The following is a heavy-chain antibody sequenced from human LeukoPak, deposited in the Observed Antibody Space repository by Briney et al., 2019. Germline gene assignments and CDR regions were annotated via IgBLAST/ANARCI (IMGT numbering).Heavy chain of an antibody. CDR3: ASGAVAGL. CDR1: GFTFSSYW. Sequence: GGSLRLSCAPSGFTFSSYWMSWVREAPGKGLEWVANIKQDGSEKYYVDSVKGRFTISRDNAKNSLYLQMNSLRAEDTAVYYCASGAVAGLWGQGTLVTVSS. CDR2: IKQDGSEK. V-gene: IGHV3-7*01. D-gene: IGHD6-19*01. J-gene: IGHJ4*02.